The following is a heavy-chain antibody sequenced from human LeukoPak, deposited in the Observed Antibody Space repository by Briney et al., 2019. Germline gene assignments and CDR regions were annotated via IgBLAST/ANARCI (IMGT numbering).Heavy chain of an antibody. D-gene: IGHD4-17*01. V-gene: IGHV4-4*07. Sequence: SETLSLTCTVSGGSISSYYWSWIRQPAGTALEWIGRIYTSGTITYNPSLKSRVTMSVDTSKNQFSLKLSSVTAADTAVYYCANSIDFDYGDYYFDYWGQGALVTISS. J-gene: IGHJ4*02. CDR3: ANSIDFDYGDYYFDY. CDR1: GGSISSYY. CDR2: IYTSGTI.